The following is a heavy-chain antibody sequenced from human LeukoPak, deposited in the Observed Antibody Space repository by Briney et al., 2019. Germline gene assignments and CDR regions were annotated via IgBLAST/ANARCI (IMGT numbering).Heavy chain of an antibody. CDR2: ISYDGSNK. CDR3: ARDPRRGSYLDY. Sequence: GGSLRLSCAASGFTFSSYAMHWVRQAPGKGLEWVAVISYDGSNKYYADSVKGRFTISRDNSKNTLYLQMNSLRAEDTAVYYCARDPRRGSYLDYWGQGTLVTVSS. CDR1: GFTFSSYA. V-gene: IGHV3-30*04. D-gene: IGHD1-26*01. J-gene: IGHJ4*02.